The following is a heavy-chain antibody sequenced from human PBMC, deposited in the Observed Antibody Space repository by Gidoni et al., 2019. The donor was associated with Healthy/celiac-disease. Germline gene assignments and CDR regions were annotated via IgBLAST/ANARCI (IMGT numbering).Heavy chain of an antibody. Sequence: QVQLAQSGADVQQPGASVQVSCTASVYTFTGYYMHWVRQAPGQGLEWMGWLNPNRGGTNYAQKFQGWVTMTRDTSISKAYMELSRLRADDTAVYYCARDSGLTGFDPWGQGTLVTVSS. CDR1: VYTFTGYY. D-gene: IGHD5-12*01. J-gene: IGHJ5*02. CDR2: LNPNRGGT. CDR3: ARDSGLTGFDP. V-gene: IGHV1-2*04.